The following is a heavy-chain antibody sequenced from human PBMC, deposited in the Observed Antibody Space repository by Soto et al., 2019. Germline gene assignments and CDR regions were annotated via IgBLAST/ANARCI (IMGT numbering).Heavy chain of an antibody. V-gene: IGHV5-10-1*03. CDR2: IDPRDSYT. CDR1: GYTFTTFW. Sequence: EVQLVQSGAEVKKPGESLRIYCTGFGYTFTTFWISWVRQMPGRGLEWMGRIDPRDSYTNYSPSFHVHVTISADKSISTASVQLGSLKASDTAMYYCARLYGSSSACDSWFDPCGHGALVTVFS. D-gene: IGHD2-2*01. J-gene: IGHJ5*02. CDR3: ARLYGSSSACDSWFDP.